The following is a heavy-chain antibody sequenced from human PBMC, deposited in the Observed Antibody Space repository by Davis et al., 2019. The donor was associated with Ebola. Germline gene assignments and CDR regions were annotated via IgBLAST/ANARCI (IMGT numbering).Heavy chain of an antibody. CDR1: GGSFSGYY. J-gene: IGHJ5*02. Sequence: MPSETLSLTCAVYGGSFSGYYWSWIRQPPGKGLEWIGEINHSGSTNYNPSLKSRVTTSVDTSKNQFSLKLSSVTAADTAVYYCARGPKYYYDSSGYIPWGQGTLVTVSS. D-gene: IGHD3-22*01. CDR2: INHSGST. V-gene: IGHV4-34*01. CDR3: ARGPKYYYDSSGYIP.